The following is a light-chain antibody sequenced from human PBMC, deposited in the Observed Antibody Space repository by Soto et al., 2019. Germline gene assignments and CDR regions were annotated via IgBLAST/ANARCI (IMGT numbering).Light chain of an antibody. CDR1: QSVSSSY. J-gene: IGKJ1*01. V-gene: IGKV3-20*01. Sequence: EIVLTQSPGTLSLSPGERATLSCRASQSVSSSYLAWYQQKPGQAPRLLIYGASSRPTGIPDRFSGSGSGTDFTLTISRLEPEDFAVYYCQQYNNWPPWTFGQGTKVDIK. CDR2: GAS. CDR3: QQYNNWPPWT.